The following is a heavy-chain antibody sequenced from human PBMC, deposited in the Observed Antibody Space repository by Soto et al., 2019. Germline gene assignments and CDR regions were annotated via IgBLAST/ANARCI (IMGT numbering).Heavy chain of an antibody. CDR2: IYYSGST. D-gene: IGHD5-12*01. V-gene: IGHV4-39*01. CDR3: ARLSWDGSYHYRGLDY. Sequence: QLQLQESGPGLVKPSETLSLTCTVSGGSISSSSYYWGWIRQPPGKGLEWIGSIYYSGSTYYNPSLKSRVTISVDTSKNQFSLKLSSVTAADTAVYYCARLSWDGSYHYRGLDYWGQGTLVTVSS. J-gene: IGHJ4*02. CDR1: GGSISSSSYY.